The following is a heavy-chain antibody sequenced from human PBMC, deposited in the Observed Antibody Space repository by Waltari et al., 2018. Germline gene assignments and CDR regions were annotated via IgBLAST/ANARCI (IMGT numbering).Heavy chain of an antibody. D-gene: IGHD3-3*01. CDR1: GYTFTAYY. CDR3: ARPPLRFKNRTPGNFDY. V-gene: IGHV1-2*02. Sequence: QVQLVQSGAEVKKPGASVKVSCKASGYTFTAYYMHWVRQAPGQGLEWMGWINPNSGGTNYAQKFQGRVTMTRDTSISTAYMELSRLRSDDTAVYYCARPPLRFKNRTPGNFDYWGQGTLVTVSS. CDR2: INPNSGGT. J-gene: IGHJ4*02.